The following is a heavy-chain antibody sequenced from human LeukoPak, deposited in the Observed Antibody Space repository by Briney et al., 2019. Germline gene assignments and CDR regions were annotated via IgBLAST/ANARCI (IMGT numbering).Heavy chain of an antibody. V-gene: IGHV4-4*09. CDR3: ATSHDVKTAPYDL. D-gene: IGHD2-21*01. J-gene: IGHJ5*02. CDR1: GGSISSYC. CDR2: IFTSGST. Sequence: SETLSLTCTVSGGSISSYCWSWVRQPPGKGLEWIGYIFTSGSTDYNPSLKSRVTMSVDTSKNQLSMELRFLTAADTAVYYCATSHDVKTAPYDLWGQGTLVTVS.